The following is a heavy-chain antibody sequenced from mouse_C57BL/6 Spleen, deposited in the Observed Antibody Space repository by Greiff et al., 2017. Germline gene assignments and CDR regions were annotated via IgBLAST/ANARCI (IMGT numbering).Heavy chain of an antibody. V-gene: IGHV1-59*01. Sequence: VQLQQPGAELVRPGTSVKLSCKASGYTFTSYWMHWVKQRPGQGLEWIGVIDPSDSYTNYNQKFKGKATLTVDTSSSTAYMQLSSLTSEDSAVYYCAKGDYYDYDAVAYAMDYWGQGTSVTVSS. D-gene: IGHD2-4*01. CDR3: AKGDYYDYDAVAYAMDY. CDR2: IDPSDSYT. CDR1: GYTFTSYW. J-gene: IGHJ4*01.